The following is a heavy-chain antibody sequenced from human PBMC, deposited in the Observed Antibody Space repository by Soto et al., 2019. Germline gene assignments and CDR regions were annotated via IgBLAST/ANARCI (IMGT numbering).Heavy chain of an antibody. V-gene: IGHV4-4*07. J-gene: IGHJ5*02. Sequence: SETLSLTCTVSGASISGYYWSWIRKSAGKGLEWVGRIYATGTTDYNPSLKSRVMMSVDTSKKQFSLRLRSVTAADTAVYYCVRDGTKTLRDWFDPWGQGISVTVSS. D-gene: IGHD1-1*01. CDR3: VRDGTKTLRDWFDP. CDR2: IYATGTT. CDR1: GASISGYY.